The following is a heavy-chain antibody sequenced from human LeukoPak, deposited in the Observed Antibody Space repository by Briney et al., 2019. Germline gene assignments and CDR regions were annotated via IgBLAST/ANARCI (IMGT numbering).Heavy chain of an antibody. CDR2: IKQDGSEK. V-gene: IGHV3-7*01. CDR3: ARDRQIAY. Sequence: GGSLRLSCAASGFTFSNYWLTWVRQAQGQGLEWVANIKQDGSEKHYVDSVKGRFTISRDNAKNSLYLQMNSLRAEDTAVCYCARDRQIAYWGQGTLVTVSS. J-gene: IGHJ4*02. CDR1: GFTFSNYW.